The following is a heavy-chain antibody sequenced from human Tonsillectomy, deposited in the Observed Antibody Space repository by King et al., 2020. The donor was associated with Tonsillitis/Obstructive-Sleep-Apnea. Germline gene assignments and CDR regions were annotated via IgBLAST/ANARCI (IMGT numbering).Heavy chain of an antibody. Sequence: VQLVESGAEVKKPGESLKISCKGSGYSFTSYWIGWVRQMPGKGLEWMGIIYPGDSDTRYSPSFQGQVTISADKSIRTAYLQWSSLKASDTAMYYCARGNVDIVPTPYWFDPWGQGTLVTVSS. CDR3: ARGNVDIVPTPYWFDP. CDR1: GYSFTSYW. V-gene: IGHV5-51*01. CDR2: IYPGDSDT. D-gene: IGHD5-12*01. J-gene: IGHJ5*02.